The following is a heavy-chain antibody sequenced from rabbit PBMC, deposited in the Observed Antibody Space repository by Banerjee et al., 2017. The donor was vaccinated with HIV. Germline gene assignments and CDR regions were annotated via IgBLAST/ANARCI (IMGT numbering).Heavy chain of an antibody. D-gene: IGHD6-1*01. CDR2: IYGGSSGST. CDR3: ARDVDSYVPFNL. Sequence: QSLEESGGDLVKPGASLTLTCTASGFSFSSTDYMCWVRQAPGKGLEWIACIYGGSSGSTYSASWAKGRFTISKTSSPTVSLQLTSLTAADTATYFCARDVDSYVPFNLWGPGTLVTVS. CDR1: GFSFSSTDY. V-gene: IGHV1S40*01. J-gene: IGHJ4*01.